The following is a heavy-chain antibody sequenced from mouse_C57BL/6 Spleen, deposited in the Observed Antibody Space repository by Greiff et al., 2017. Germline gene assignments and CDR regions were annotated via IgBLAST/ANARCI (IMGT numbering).Heavy chain of an antibody. V-gene: IGHV1-78*01. Sequence: VQLQQSDAELVKPGASVKISCTVSGYTFTDHTIHWMKQRPEQGLEWIGYIYPRDGSTKYNEKFKGKATLTADKSSSTAYLQLNSLTSADAAVYFCALKYYYGSSRQGVFAYWGQGTLVTVSA. CDR2: IYPRDGST. J-gene: IGHJ3*01. D-gene: IGHD1-1*01. CDR3: ALKYYYGSSRQGVFAY. CDR1: GYTFTDHT.